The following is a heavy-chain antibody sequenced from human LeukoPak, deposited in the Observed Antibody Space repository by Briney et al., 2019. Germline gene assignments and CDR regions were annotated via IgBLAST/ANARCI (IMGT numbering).Heavy chain of an antibody. D-gene: IGHD3-10*01. J-gene: IGHJ6*02. CDR2: IISDGTGA. CDR3: AKGVGTLVRGVISPYYYGMDV. Sequence: GGSLRLSCAASGFSFSEYWMHWVRQAPGKGLVWVSRIISDGTGASYADSVKGRFTISRDNSKNTLYLQMNILRAEDTAVYYCAKGVGTLVRGVISPYYYGMDVWGQGTTVTVSS. CDR1: GFSFSEYW. V-gene: IGHV3-74*01.